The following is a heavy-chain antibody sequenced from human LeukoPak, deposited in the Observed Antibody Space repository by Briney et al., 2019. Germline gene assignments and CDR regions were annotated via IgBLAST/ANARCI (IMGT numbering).Heavy chain of an antibody. V-gene: IGHV4-61*02. Sequence: SQTLSLTCTVSGGSISSGSYYWSWIRQPAGKGLEWIGRIYTSGSTNYNPPLKSRVTISVDTSKNQFSLKLSSVTAADTAVYYCARVFRYGDYVAYYFDYWGQGTLVTVSS. CDR3: ARVFRYGDYVAYYFDY. CDR2: IYTSGST. D-gene: IGHD4-17*01. CDR1: GGSISSGSYY. J-gene: IGHJ4*02.